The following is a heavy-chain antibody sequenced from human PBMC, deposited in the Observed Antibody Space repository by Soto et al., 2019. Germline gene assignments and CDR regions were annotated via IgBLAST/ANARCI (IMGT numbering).Heavy chain of an antibody. CDR2: IYYSGTT. J-gene: IGHJ3*02. D-gene: IGHD3-3*01. CDR3: ARGSGGTYDAFDI. Sequence: QVQLRESGPGLVKPSETLSLTCTVSSGSIGTYFWSWIRQPPGKGLEWIGYIYYSGTTNYNPSLKSRVTIFLDSPKNQFSLRLSSVTAADTAVYYCARGSGGTYDAFDIWGQGTLVTVSS. CDR1: SGSIGTYF. V-gene: IGHV4-59*01.